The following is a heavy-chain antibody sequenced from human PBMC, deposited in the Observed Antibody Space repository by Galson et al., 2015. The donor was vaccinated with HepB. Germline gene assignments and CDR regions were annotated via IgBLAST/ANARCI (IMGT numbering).Heavy chain of an antibody. Sequence: SVKVSCKASGYTFTSYYMHWVRQAPGQGLEWMGIINPSGGSTSYAQKFQGRVTMTRDTSTSTVYMELSSLRSEDTAVYYCARDSVVVVAAPTEAGKFDYWGQGTLVTVSS. CDR2: INPSGGST. CDR1: GYTFTSYY. J-gene: IGHJ4*02. CDR3: ARDSVVVVAAPTEAGKFDY. V-gene: IGHV1-46*01. D-gene: IGHD2-15*01.